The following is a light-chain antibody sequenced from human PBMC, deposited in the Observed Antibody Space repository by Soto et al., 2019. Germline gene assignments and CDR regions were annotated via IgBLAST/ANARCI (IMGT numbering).Light chain of an antibody. CDR3: CSYAGSSTFWV. CDR1: SSDVGSYNL. Sequence: QSVLTQPASVSGSPGQSITISCTGTSSDVGSYNLVSWYQQHPGKAPKLMIYEVSKRPSGVSNRFSGSKSGNTASLTISGLQAEDEADYYCCSYAGSSTFWVFGTGTKDTDL. J-gene: IGLJ1*01. V-gene: IGLV2-23*02. CDR2: EVS.